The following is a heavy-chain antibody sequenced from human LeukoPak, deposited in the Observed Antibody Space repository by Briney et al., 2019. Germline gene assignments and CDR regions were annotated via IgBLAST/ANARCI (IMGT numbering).Heavy chain of an antibody. Sequence: SETLSLTCAVYGGSFSGYYWSWIRRPPGKGLEWIGEINHSGSTNYHPSLKSRVTISVDTSKNQFSLKLSSVTAADTAVYYCARAGYDFWSGWDYFDYWGQGTLVTVSS. CDR3: ARAGYDFWSGWDYFDY. CDR2: INHSGST. CDR1: GGSFSGYY. V-gene: IGHV4-34*01. D-gene: IGHD3-3*01. J-gene: IGHJ4*02.